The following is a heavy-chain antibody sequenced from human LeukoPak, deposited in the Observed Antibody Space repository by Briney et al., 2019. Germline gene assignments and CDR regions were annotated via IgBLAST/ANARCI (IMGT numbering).Heavy chain of an antibody. CDR2: IYYSGST. V-gene: IGHV4-39*02. CDR1: GGSISRSSHY. D-gene: IGHD6-6*01. CDR3: ARDLVNY. J-gene: IGHJ4*02. Sequence: RASETLSLTCTVSGGSISRSSHYWGWIRQPPGKGLEWIGSIYYSGSTYYNPSLKSRVTISVDTSKNQFSLKLSSVTAADTAVYYCARDLVNYWGQGTLVTVSS.